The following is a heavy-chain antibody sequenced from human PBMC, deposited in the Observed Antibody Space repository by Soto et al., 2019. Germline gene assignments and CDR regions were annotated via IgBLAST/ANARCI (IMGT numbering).Heavy chain of an antibody. CDR1: GYTFTSYD. Sequence: SVKVSCKASGYTFTSYDINWVRQATGQGLEWMVCMNPNSGNTGYAQKFQGRVTMTRNTSISTAYMELSSLRSEDTAVYYCASWGDDNCTNGVFTCLDVWGQGTTVTVSS. CDR3: ASWGDDNCTNGVFTCLDV. D-gene: IGHD2-8*01. J-gene: IGHJ6*02. CDR2: MNPNSGNT. V-gene: IGHV1-8*01.